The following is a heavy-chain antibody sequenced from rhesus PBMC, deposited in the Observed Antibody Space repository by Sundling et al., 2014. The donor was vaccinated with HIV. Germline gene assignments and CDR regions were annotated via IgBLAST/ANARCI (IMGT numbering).Heavy chain of an antibody. CDR3: ARVPSI. CDR1: GGSISGFYH. V-gene: IGHV4-73*01. CDR2: IYGSTGST. Sequence: QVKLQQWGEGLVKPSETLSLTCAVYGGSISGFYHWNWIRQPPGKGLEWIGYIYGSTGSTSYNPSLTSRVTISTDTSKNQFSLKLTSVTAADTAVYYCARVPSIWGPGVLVTVSS. J-gene: IGHJ5-1*01.